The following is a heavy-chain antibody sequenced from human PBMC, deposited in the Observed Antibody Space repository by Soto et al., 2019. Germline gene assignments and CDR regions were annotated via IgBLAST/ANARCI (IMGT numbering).Heavy chain of an antibody. D-gene: IGHD3-22*01. V-gene: IGHV1-46*01. J-gene: IGHJ6*02. Sequence: ASVKVSCKASGYTFTSYYMHWVRQAPGQGLEWMGIINPSGGSTSYAQKFQGRVTMTRDTSTSTAYMELSSLRSEDTAVYYCARGYDSSGYFYYYYYYGMDVWGQGTTVTVSS. CDR1: GYTFTSYY. CDR2: INPSGGST. CDR3: ARGYDSSGYFYYYYYYGMDV.